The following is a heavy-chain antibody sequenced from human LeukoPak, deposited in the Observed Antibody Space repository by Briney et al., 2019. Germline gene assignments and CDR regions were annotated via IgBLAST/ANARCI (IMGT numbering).Heavy chain of an antibody. V-gene: IGHV3-7*01. CDR1: GFTFSSYW. CDR2: IKQDGSEK. J-gene: IGHJ4*02. D-gene: IGHD3-10*01. CDR3: ARILRVRGVTKYFDY. Sequence: GGSLRLSCAASGFTFSSYWMSWVRQAPGKGLEWVANIKQDGSEKYYVDSVKGRFTISRDNAKNSLYLQMNSLRAEDTAVYYCARILRVRGVTKYFDYWGQGTLVTVSS.